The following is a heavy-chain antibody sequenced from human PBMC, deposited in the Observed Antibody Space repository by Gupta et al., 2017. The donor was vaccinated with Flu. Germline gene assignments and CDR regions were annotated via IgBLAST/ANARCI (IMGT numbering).Heavy chain of an antibody. CDR1: GFTFNNYA. CDR3: AKGETCVDC. J-gene: IGHJ4*02. V-gene: IGHV3-23*01. CDR2: GTRSGGST. D-gene: IGHD2-21*01. Sequence: EVQLLESGGGLVQPGGSLRLSCAASGFTFNNYAMIWVRQVPGKGLDWVSAGTRSGGSTYYADSVKCRFTISRDNSNNTLYLQMNSLRAEDTAVYYCAKGETCVDCGGQGTLVTVXS.